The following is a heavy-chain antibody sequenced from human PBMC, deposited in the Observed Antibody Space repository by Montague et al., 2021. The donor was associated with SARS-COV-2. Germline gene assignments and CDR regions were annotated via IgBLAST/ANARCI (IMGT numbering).Heavy chain of an antibody. D-gene: IGHD3-22*01. CDR1: GGSFSGHY. CDR3: ARGRIEVSMIVVVLTGASYYMDR. Sequence: SETLSLTCAVYGGSFSGHYWSWIRQPPGKGLEWIGEINNSGSTNYNPSLKSRVTISVDTSKNQFSLKLHSVTAADTAVYYCARGRIEVSMIVVVLTGASYYMDRWGQGTPVTVSS. CDR2: INNSGST. J-gene: IGHJ6*03. V-gene: IGHV4-34*01.